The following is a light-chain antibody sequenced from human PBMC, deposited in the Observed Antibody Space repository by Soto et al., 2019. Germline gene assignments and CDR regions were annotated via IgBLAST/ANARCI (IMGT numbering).Light chain of an antibody. CDR2: SAS. Sequence: EIVLTQSPGTLSLSPGERATLSCRASQSVSRSYLAWYQQKPGQAPRLLIYSASNRATGIPDRFSGSGSGTVFILTISRPEPEDLAVYYCQQGLTFGGGTKVEIK. J-gene: IGKJ4*01. CDR3: QQGLT. V-gene: IGKV3-20*01. CDR1: QSVSRSY.